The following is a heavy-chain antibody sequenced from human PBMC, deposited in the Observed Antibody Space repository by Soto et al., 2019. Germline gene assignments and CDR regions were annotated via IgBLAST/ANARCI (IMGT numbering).Heavy chain of an antibody. CDR3: AKDLGYCSSTSCQLDC. CDR1: GFTFSSYA. J-gene: IGHJ4*02. V-gene: IGHV3-23*01. CDR2: ISGSGSST. D-gene: IGHD2-2*01. Sequence: LRLSCAASGFTFSSYAMTWVRQAPGKGLEWVSAISGSGSSTYYADSVKGRFTISRDNPKNTLYLQMNSVRAEDTAVYYCAKDLGYCSSTSCQLDCWGQGTLVTVSS.